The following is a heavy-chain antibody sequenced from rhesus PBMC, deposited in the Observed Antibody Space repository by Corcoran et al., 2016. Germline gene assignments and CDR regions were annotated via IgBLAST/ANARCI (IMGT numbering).Heavy chain of an antibody. D-gene: IGHD6-37*01. J-gene: IGHJ4*01. CDR1: GGYISPRFW. CDR3: VRKDNGWTRFDY. Sequence: QVQLQESGPGLVKPSETLSLTCTVSGGYISPRFWCGGIRQPQGKGLEWIGLVNGVSGAIYYWPSLMRGVSASTDTYKNQFSLRLTSVTAADTAIYFCVRKDNGWTRFDYWGQGVLVTVSS. V-gene: IGHV4-65*01. CDR2: VNGVSGAI.